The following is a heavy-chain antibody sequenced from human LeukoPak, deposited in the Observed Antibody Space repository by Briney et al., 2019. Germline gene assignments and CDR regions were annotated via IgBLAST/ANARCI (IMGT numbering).Heavy chain of an antibody. CDR1: GYTFTSYA. J-gene: IGHJ6*04. D-gene: IGHD3-10*01. V-gene: IGHV1-3*01. CDR2: INAGNGNT. CDR3: ARVYGSGSYDYYYGMDV. Sequence: GASVKDSCKASGYTFTSYAMHWVRQAPGQRLEWMGWINAGNGNTKYSQKFQGRVTITRDTSASTAYMELSSLRSEDTAVYYCARVYGSGSYDYYYGMDVWGKGTTVTVSS.